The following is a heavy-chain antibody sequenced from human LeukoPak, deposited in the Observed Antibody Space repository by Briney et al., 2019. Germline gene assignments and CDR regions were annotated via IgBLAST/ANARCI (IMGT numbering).Heavy chain of an antibody. CDR3: AKFVYSGSYSAFDY. CDR2: INQGGSET. D-gene: IGHD1-26*01. V-gene: IGHV3-7*01. CDR1: GFTFRTYW. J-gene: IGHJ4*02. Sequence: GGSLRLSCAASGFTFRTYWMSWVRQAPGKGLEWVASINQGGSETYYVEPVKGRFTISRDNAMNSFFLQMNSLRAEDTAVYYCAKFVYSGSYSAFDYWGQGTLVTVSS.